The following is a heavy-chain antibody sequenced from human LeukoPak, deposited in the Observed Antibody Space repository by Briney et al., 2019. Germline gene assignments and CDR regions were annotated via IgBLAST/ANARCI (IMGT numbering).Heavy chain of an antibody. CDR2: IYYSGST. D-gene: IGHD6-13*01. J-gene: IGHJ6*02. Sequence: SETLSLTCTVSGGSISSSSYYWGWIRQPPGKGLEWIGSIYYSGSTYYNPSLKSRVTISVDTSKNQFSLKLSSVTAADTAVYYCARWSAGIAGSFPGYYGMDVWGQGTTVTVSS. CDR1: GGSISSSSYY. CDR3: ARWSAGIAGSFPGYYGMDV. V-gene: IGHV4-39*07.